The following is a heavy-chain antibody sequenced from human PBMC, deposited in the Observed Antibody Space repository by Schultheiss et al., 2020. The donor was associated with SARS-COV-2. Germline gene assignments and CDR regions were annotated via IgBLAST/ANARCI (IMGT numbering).Heavy chain of an antibody. J-gene: IGHJ4*02. CDR2: ISGSGGST. CDR3: ARTGRPVPDRDFGFDY. CDR1: GFTFSDYY. D-gene: IGHD5-24*01. V-gene: IGHV3-11*04. Sequence: GGSLRLSCAASGFTFSDYYMSWIRQAPGKGLEWVSAISGSGGSTYYADSVKGRFTISRDNAKNSLYLQMNSLRAEDTAVYSCARTGRPVPDRDFGFDYWGQGTLVTVSS.